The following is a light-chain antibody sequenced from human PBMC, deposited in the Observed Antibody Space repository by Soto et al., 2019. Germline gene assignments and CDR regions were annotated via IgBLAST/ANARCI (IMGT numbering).Light chain of an antibody. V-gene: IGKV3-20*01. Sequence: ENVLTQSPDTLSLSPGEGATLSCRASQTVSSNYLAWYQHRPGQAPKLIIHGASYTAPGIPDRFSGSGSGADFTLTISRLEPEDFATYYCQHYNSYSEAFGQGTKVELK. CDR3: QHYNSYSEA. CDR1: QTVSSNY. J-gene: IGKJ1*01. CDR2: GAS.